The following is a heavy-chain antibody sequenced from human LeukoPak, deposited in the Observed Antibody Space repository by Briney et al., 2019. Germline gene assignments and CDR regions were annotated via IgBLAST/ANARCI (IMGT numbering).Heavy chain of an antibody. CDR3: AKDQGGSGSYYPDYYYYMDV. V-gene: IGHV3-23*01. CDR2: ISGSGGST. J-gene: IGHJ6*03. Sequence: GSLRLSCAASGFTFSRYAMTWVRQAPGKGLEWVSAISGSGGSTYSADSVKGRFTISRDNSKNTLYLQMNTLRAEDTAVYYCAKDQGGSGSYYPDYYYYMDVWGKGTTVTVSS. D-gene: IGHD3-10*01. CDR1: GFTFSRYA.